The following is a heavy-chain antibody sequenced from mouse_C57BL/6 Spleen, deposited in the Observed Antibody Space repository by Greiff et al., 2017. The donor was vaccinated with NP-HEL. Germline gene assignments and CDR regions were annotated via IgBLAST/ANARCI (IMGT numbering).Heavy chain of an antibody. V-gene: IGHV1-50*01. CDR2: IDPSDSYT. Sequence: QVQLQQPGAELVKPGASVKLSCKASGYTFTSYWMQWVKQRPGQGLEWIGEIDPSDSYTNYNQKFKGKATLTVDTSSSTAYMQLSSLTSEDSAVYYCARSGAVVAKGYFDYWGQGTTLTVSS. D-gene: IGHD1-1*01. CDR3: ARSGAVVAKGYFDY. J-gene: IGHJ2*01. CDR1: GYTFTSYW.